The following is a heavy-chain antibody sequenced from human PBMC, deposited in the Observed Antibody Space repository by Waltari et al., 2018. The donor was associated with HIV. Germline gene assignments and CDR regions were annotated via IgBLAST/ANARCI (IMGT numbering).Heavy chain of an antibody. J-gene: IGHJ4*02. Sequence: QVQLQESGPGLVKPSQTLSLTCTVSGGSISSGGYYWSWIRQHPGKGLEWIGYSYYRGSTYYNPCPKSRVTISGDTSKNQFSLKLSSVTAADTAVYYCAREGYSYGTLGYWGQGTLVTVSS. V-gene: IGHV4-31*03. CDR3: AREGYSYGTLGY. CDR1: GGSISSGGYY. D-gene: IGHD5-18*01. CDR2: SYYRGST.